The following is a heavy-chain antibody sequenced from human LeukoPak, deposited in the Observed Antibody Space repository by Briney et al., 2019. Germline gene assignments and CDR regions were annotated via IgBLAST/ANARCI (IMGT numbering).Heavy chain of an antibody. CDR2: INSDGSST. CDR1: GFTFSSYW. Sequence: GGSLRLSCAASGFTFSSYWMHWVRQAPGKGLVWVSRINSDGSSTSYADSVKGRFTISRDNAKNSLYLQMNSLRAEDTAVYYCAREHILTGFDYWGQGTLVTVSS. CDR3: AREHILTGFDY. D-gene: IGHD3-9*01. J-gene: IGHJ4*02. V-gene: IGHV3-74*01.